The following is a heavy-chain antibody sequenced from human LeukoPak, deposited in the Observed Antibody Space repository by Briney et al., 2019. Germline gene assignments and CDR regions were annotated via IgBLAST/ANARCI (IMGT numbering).Heavy chain of an antibody. CDR3: AGERKGDSSCYYFDY. J-gene: IGHJ4*02. V-gene: IGHV4-61*02. CDR1: GGSISSGSYY. CDR2: IYTSGST. D-gene: IGHD3-22*01. Sequence: KSSETLSLTCTVSGGSISSGSYYWSWIRQPAGKGLEWIGRIYTSGSTNYNPSLKSRVTISVDTSKNQFSLKLSSVTAADTAVYYCAGERKGDSSCYYFDYWGQGTLVTVSS.